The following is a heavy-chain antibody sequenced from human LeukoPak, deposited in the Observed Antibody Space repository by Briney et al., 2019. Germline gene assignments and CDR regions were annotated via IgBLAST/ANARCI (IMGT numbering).Heavy chain of an antibody. CDR3: AREFDFWSGYYGNGMDV. CDR2: ISAYNGYT. V-gene: IGHV1-18*01. J-gene: IGHJ6*02. CDR1: GYTFTSYG. Sequence: ASVKVSCKASGYTFTSYGISWVRQAPGQGLEWMGWISAYNGYTNYAQKLQGRVTMTTDTSTSTAYMELRSLRSDDTAVYYCAREFDFWSGYYGNGMDVWGQGTTVTVSS. D-gene: IGHD3-3*01.